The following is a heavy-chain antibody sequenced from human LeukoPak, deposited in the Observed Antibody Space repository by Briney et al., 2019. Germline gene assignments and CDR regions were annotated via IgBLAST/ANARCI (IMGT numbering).Heavy chain of an antibody. D-gene: IGHD3-3*01. CDR3: AKGLKGTIFGDY. V-gene: IGHV3-30*02. Sequence: GGSLRLSCAASGFTFSSYGMHWVRQAPGKGLEWVAFIRYDGSNKYYADSVKGRFTITRDNSKNTLYLQMNSLRAEDTAVYYCAKGLKGTIFGDYWGQGTLVTVSS. CDR1: GFTFSSYG. J-gene: IGHJ4*02. CDR2: IRYDGSNK.